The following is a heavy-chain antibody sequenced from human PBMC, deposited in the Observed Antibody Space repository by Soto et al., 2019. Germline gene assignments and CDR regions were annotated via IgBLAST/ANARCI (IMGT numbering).Heavy chain of an antibody. D-gene: IGHD2-15*01. CDR2: VSGSGGST. CDR1: GFTFSSYA. Sequence: EVQLLESGGGLVQPGGSLRLSCAASGFTFSSYAMSWVRQAPGKGLEWVSFVSGSGGSTYYADSVKGRFTISRDNSKNTLHLKMNSLSGEDTAIYYCAKDWAGYCSGDSCFGFFDNWGQGTLVTVSS. V-gene: IGHV3-23*01. J-gene: IGHJ4*02. CDR3: AKDWAGYCSGDSCFGFFDN.